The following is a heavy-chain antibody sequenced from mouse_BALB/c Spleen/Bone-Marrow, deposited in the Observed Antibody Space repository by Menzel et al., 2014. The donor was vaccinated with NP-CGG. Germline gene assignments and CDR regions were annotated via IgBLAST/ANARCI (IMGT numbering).Heavy chain of an antibody. CDR1: GYTFTSYW. V-gene: IGHV1-52*01. Sequence: QVQLQQPGAELVRPGASVQLSCKASGYTFTSYWMSWVKQRPAQGLEWIGRIDPYDSETDYNQKFKDKAILTVDKSSSTAYMQLSSLTSEDSAVYYCARWDHFHGFFDVWGAGTTVTVSS. CDR2: IDPYDSET. D-gene: IGHD1-2*01. J-gene: IGHJ1*01. CDR3: ARWDHFHGFFDV.